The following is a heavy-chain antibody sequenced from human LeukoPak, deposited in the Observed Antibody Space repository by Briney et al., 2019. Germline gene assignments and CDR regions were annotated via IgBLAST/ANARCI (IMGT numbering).Heavy chain of an antibody. J-gene: IGHJ3*02. D-gene: IGHD6-19*01. V-gene: IGHV3-21*01. CDR1: GFTFSSYG. CDR2: ISSSSYI. Sequence: GGSLRLSCAASGFTFSSYGMNWVRQAPGKGLEWVSSISSSSYIYYADSVKGRFTISRDNAKNSLYLQMNSLRAEDTAVYYCARDARPYQQWLPGEAFDIWGQGTMVTVSS. CDR3: ARDARPYQQWLPGEAFDI.